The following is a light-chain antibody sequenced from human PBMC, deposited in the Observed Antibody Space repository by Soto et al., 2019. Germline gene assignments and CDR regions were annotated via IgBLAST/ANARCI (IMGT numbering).Light chain of an antibody. V-gene: IGKV2-28*01. CDR2: LGS. CDR3: MQALQTPLT. J-gene: IGKJ4*01. CDR1: QSLLHSNGYNY. Sequence: DIVLTQSPLSLRVTPGEPASISCRSSQSLLHSNGYNYLDWYLQKPGQSPQLLIYLGSNRASGVPDRFSGSGSGTDFTLKISRVEAEDVGVYYCMQALQTPLTFGGGTKAEIK.